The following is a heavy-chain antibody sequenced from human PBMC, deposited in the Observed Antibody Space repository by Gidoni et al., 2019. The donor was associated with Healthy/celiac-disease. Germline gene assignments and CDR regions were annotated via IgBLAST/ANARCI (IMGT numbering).Heavy chain of an antibody. CDR1: GFTCSSYA. D-gene: IGHD3-10*01. J-gene: IGHJ4*02. CDR3: AKDLGYYYGSGSYLFDY. CDR2: ISGSGGST. Sequence: EVQLLESGGGLVQPGGSLRLSCAASGFTCSSYAMSWVRQAPGKGMEWVSAISGSGGSTYYADSVKGRFTISRDNSKNTLYLQMNSLRAEDTAVYYCAKDLGYYYGSGSYLFDYWGQGTLVTVSS. V-gene: IGHV3-23*01.